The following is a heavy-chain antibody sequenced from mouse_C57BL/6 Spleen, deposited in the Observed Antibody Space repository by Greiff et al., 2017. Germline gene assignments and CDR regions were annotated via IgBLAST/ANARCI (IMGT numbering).Heavy chain of an antibody. V-gene: IGHV5-4*01. Sequence: DVHLVESGGGLVKPGGSLKLSCAASGFTFSSYAMSWVRQTPEKRMEWVATISDGGSYTYYPDNVKGRFTISRDNAKNNLYLQMSHLKSEDTAMYYCARVGDSNYGYFDVWGTGTTVTVSS. CDR3: ARVGDSNYGYFDV. J-gene: IGHJ1*03. CDR2: ISDGGSYT. CDR1: GFTFSSYA. D-gene: IGHD2-5*01.